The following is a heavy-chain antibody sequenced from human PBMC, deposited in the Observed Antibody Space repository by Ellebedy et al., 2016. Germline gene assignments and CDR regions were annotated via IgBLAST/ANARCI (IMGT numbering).Heavy chain of an antibody. CDR1: GGSFSGYY. D-gene: IGHD3-22*01. Sequence: GSLRLXCAVYGGSFSGYYWSWIRQPPGKGLEWIGEINHSGSTNYNPSLKSRVTISVDTSKNQFSLKLSSVTAADTAVYYCARSIVSSYDYWGQGTLVTVSS. V-gene: IGHV4-34*01. CDR2: INHSGST. J-gene: IGHJ4*02. CDR3: ARSIVSSYDY.